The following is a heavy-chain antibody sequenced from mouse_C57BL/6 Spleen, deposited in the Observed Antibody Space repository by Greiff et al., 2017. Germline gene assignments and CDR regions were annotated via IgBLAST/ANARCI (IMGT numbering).Heavy chain of an antibody. V-gene: IGHV1-15*01. Sequence: VQLQQSGAELVRPGASVTLSCKASGYTFTDYEMHWVKQTPVHGLEWIGAIDPETGGTAYNQKFKGKAILTADKSSSTAYMELRSLTSEDSAVYYCTRGDYGSSPYAMDCWGQGTSVTVDS. CDR3: TRGDYGSSPYAMDC. J-gene: IGHJ4*01. CDR1: GYTFTDYE. CDR2: IDPETGGT. D-gene: IGHD1-1*01.